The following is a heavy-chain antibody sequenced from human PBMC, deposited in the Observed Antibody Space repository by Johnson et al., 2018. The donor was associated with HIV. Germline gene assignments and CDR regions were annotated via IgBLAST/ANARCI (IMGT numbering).Heavy chain of an antibody. J-gene: IGHJ3*02. CDR2: INWNGGST. D-gene: IGHD5-24*01. V-gene: IGHV3-20*04. Sequence: VQLVESGGGVVRPGGSLRLSCAASGFTFDDYGMSWVRQAPGKGLEWVSGINWNGGSTGYADSVKGRFTISRDNSKNTLYLQMNSLRGEDTAVYYCARGSQEMVTIWNAFDIWGQGTMVTVSS. CDR3: ARGSQEMVTIWNAFDI. CDR1: GFTFDDYG.